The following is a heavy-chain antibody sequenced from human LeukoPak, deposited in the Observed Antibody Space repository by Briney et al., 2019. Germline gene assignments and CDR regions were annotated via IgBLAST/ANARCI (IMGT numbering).Heavy chain of an antibody. CDR3: ARDGPGYSFDY. V-gene: IGHV3-48*03. J-gene: IGHJ4*02. CDR1: GFSFSSYE. CDR2: ISTSGSTL. Sequence: GGALRLSCAASGFSFSSYEMNWVRQAPGKGLEWVSWISTSGSTLNYADSVKGRFTVSRDNARNSLYLQMNSLRAEDTAVYYCARDGPGYSFDYWGQGTLVTVSS. D-gene: IGHD5-18*01.